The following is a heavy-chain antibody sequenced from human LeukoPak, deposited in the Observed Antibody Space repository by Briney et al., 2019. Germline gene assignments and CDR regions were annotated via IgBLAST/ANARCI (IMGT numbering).Heavy chain of an antibody. CDR3: VKDVRAAAGTPYFDY. J-gene: IGHJ4*02. D-gene: IGHD6-13*01. CDR2: ISWNSGSI. CDR1: GFTFDDYA. Sequence: GGSLRLSCAASGFTFDDYAMHWVRQAPGKGLEWVSGISWNSGSIGYADSVKGRFTISRDNAKNSLYLQMNSLRAEDMALYYCVKDVRAAAGTPYFDYWGQGTLVTVSS. V-gene: IGHV3-9*03.